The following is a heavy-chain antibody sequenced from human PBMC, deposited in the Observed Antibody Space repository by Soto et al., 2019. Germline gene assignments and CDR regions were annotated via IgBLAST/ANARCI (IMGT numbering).Heavy chain of an antibody. CDR3: AKEVSLGSTVDLGY. J-gene: IGHJ4*02. CDR1: GFPFSIFA. Sequence: GGSLRFSCAASGFPFSIFAMSWVRQSPGKGLEWVSTISGSGGSTYYADAVKGRFTISRDNSMDTLFLQMKSLRVEDTAIYYCAKEVSLGSTVDLGYWGQGTLVTVSS. V-gene: IGHV3-23*01. D-gene: IGHD7-27*01. CDR2: ISGSGGST.